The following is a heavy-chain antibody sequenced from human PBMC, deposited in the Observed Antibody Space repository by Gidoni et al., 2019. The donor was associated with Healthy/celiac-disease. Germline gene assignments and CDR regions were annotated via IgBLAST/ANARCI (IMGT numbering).Heavy chain of an antibody. V-gene: IGHV3-23*01. CDR1: GFTFSSYA. CDR3: AKADSPYAAIGVSIFGVVIDYFDY. D-gene: IGHD3-3*01. J-gene: IGHJ4*02. CDR2: ISVSGGST. Sequence: EVQLLESGGGLVQPGGSLRLLCAASGFTFSSYAMSWVRQAPGKGLAWVSAISVSGGSTYYADSVKGRFTISRDNSKNTLYLQMNSLRAEDTAVYYCAKADSPYAAIGVSIFGVVIDYFDYWGQGTLVTVSS.